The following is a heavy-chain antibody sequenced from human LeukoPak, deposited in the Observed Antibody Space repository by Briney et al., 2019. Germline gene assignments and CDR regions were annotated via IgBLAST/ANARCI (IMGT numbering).Heavy chain of an antibody. CDR3: ARSLRGYSGYDAGYYYYYMDV. J-gene: IGHJ6*03. V-gene: IGHV1-69*04. Sequence: ASVKVSCKASGGTFSSYAISWVRQAPGQGLEWMGRIIPILGIANYAQKFQGRVTITADKSTSTAYMELSSLRSEDTAVYYCARSLRGYSGYDAGYYYYYMDVWGKGTTVTVSS. D-gene: IGHD5-12*01. CDR2: IIPILGIA. CDR1: GGTFSSYA.